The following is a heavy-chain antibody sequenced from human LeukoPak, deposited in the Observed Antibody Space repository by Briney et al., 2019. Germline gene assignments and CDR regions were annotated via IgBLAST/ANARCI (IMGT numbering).Heavy chain of an antibody. D-gene: IGHD3-22*01. CDR2: IYRGGSR. CDR1: GFTVSNNY. J-gene: IGHJ2*01. Sequence: GGSLRLSCAASGFTVSNNYISWVRQAPGKGLEWVSVIYRGGSRYYTDSVKGRFTISRDNSKNTLYLQMNSLSAEDTAVYYCARNNFSDSSSYYHDNWYFDLWGRGTLVTVSS. V-gene: IGHV3-66*01. CDR3: ARNNFSDSSSYYHDNWYFDL.